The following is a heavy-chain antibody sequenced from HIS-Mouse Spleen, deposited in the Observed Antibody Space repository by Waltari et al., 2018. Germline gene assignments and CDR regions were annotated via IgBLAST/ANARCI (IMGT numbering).Heavy chain of an antibody. J-gene: IGHJ2*01. V-gene: IGHV4-39*07. Sequence: QLQLQESGPGLVKPSETLSLTCTVSGGPISSSSYYLGWIRQPPGKGLEWIGSIYYSGSTYYNPSLQSRVTISVDTSKNQFSLKLSSVTAADTAVYYCAREIPYSSSWYDWYFDLWGRGTLVTVSS. CDR2: IYYSGST. CDR3: AREIPYSSSWYDWYFDL. D-gene: IGHD6-13*01. CDR1: GGPISSSSYY.